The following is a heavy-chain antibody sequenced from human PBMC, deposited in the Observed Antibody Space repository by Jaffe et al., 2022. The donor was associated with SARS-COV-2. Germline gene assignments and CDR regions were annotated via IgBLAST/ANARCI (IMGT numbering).Heavy chain of an antibody. CDR3: ARDPFWPSERESRNPGRIGDY. Sequence: QVQLQESGPGLVKPSQTLSLTCTVSGGSISSGDYYWSWIRQPPGKGLEWIGYIYYSGSTYYNPSLKSRVTISVDTSKNQFSLKLSSVTAADTAVYYCARDPFWPSERESRNPGRIGDYWGQGTLVTVSS. V-gene: IGHV4-30-4*01. J-gene: IGHJ4*02. CDR2: IYYSGST. D-gene: IGHD3-3*01. CDR1: GGSISSGDYY.